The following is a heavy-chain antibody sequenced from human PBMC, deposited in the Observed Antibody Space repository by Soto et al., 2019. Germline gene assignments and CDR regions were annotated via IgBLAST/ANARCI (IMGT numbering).Heavy chain of an antibody. Sequence: QVQLQESGPGLVKASQTLSLTCNVSGGSISSGGYYWTWIRQHPGKGLEWIGHIHHSGSTFYNPSLSSRVSISVDTSKNPCSLERSSVTAADTAGYFCVRGVLSWGQGTLVTVSS. J-gene: IGHJ1*01. CDR2: IHHSGST. CDR1: GGSISSGGYY. D-gene: IGHD3-10*01. CDR3: VRGVLS. V-gene: IGHV4-31*03.